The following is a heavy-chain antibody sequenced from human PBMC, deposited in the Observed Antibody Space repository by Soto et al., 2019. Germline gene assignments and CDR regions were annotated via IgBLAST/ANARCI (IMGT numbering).Heavy chain of an antibody. CDR3: ARDHCSGGSCYSTRDYYYYGMDV. CDR1: GGSISSGGYY. D-gene: IGHD2-15*01. Sequence: PSETLSLTCTVSGGSISSGGYYRSWIRQHPGKGLEWIGYIYYSGSTYYNPSLKSRVTISVDTSKNQFSLKLSSVTAADTAVYYCARDHCSGGSCYSTRDYYYYGMDVWGQGTTVTVSS. J-gene: IGHJ6*02. CDR2: IYYSGST. V-gene: IGHV4-31*03.